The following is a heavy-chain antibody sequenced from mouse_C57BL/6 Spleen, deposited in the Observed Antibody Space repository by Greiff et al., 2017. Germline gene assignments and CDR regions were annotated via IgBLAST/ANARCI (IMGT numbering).Heavy chain of an antibody. CDR1: GFTFTDYY. CDR3: ASPQLGQGWFAY. V-gene: IGHV7-3*01. CDR2: IRNKANGYTT. Sequence: EVHLVESGGGLVQPGGSLSLSCAASGFTFTDYYMSWVRQPPGKALEWLGFIRNKANGYTTEYSASVKGRFTISRDNSQSILYLQMNALRAEDSATYYCASPQLGQGWFAYWGQGTLVTVSA. D-gene: IGHD4-1*02. J-gene: IGHJ3*01.